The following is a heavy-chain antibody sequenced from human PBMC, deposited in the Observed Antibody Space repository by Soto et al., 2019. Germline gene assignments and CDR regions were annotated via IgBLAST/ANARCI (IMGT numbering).Heavy chain of an antibody. V-gene: IGHV1-69*06. CDR1: GGTFSSYA. D-gene: IGHD2-2*02. CDR3: AGGRGDIVVVPAAIGGGFGMDV. CDR2: IIPIFGTA. Sequence: QVQLVQSGAEVKKPGSSVKVLCKASGGTFSSYAISWVRQAPGQGLEWMGGIIPIFGTANYAQKFQGRVTITADKSTSTAYMELSSLRSEDTAVYYGAGGRGDIVVVPAAIGGGFGMDVWGQGTTVTVSS. J-gene: IGHJ6*02.